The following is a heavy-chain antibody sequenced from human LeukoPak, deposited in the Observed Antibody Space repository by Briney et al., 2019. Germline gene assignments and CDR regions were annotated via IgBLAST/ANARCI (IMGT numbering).Heavy chain of an antibody. CDR2: ISYDGSNK. CDR1: GFTFSSYG. Sequence: GGSLRLSCAAFGFTFSSYGMHWVRQAPGKGLEWVAVISYDGSNKYYADSVKGRFTISRDNSKNTLYLQMNSLRAEDTAVYYCAKLGYSYGGGRGPYFDYWGQGTLVTVSS. CDR3: AKLGYSYGGGRGPYFDY. J-gene: IGHJ4*02. V-gene: IGHV3-30*18. D-gene: IGHD5-18*01.